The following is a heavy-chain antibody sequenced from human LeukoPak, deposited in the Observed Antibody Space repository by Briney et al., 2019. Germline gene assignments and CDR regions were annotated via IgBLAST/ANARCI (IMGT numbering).Heavy chain of an antibody. CDR3: ARAGYCSSTSCRTFDY. Sequence: ASVKVSCKASGYTFTSYDINWVRQATGQGLEWMGWMNPNSGNTGYAQKFQGRVTITRNTSISTAYMELSSLRSEDTAVYYCARAGYCSSTSCRTFDYWGQGTLVTVSS. V-gene: IGHV1-8*03. CDR2: MNPNSGNT. D-gene: IGHD2-2*01. CDR1: GYTFTSYD. J-gene: IGHJ4*02.